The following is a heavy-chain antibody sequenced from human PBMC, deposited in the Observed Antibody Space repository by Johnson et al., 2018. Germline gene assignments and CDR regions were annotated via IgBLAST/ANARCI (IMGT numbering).Heavy chain of an antibody. D-gene: IGHD2-8*01. CDR2: MYRRGST. J-gene: IGHJ3*02. V-gene: IGHV3-66*02. CDR1: GFTGSNNY. Sequence: VQLVQSGGGLVQPGGSXRLSCAASGFTGSNNYMSWVRQTPGKGLEWVSVMYRRGSTYYADSVKGRFRLSRDNSKNTLYLQMNRPRAEDTAVYYCARYPLVDGVKRGDVFASWGQGTMVTVSS. CDR3: ARYPLVDGVKRGDVFAS.